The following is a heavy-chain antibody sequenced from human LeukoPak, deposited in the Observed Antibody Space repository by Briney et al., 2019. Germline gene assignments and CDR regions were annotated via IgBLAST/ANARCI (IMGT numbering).Heavy chain of an antibody. D-gene: IGHD6-19*01. V-gene: IGHV3-7*03. CDR2: IKQDGREK. J-gene: IGHJ4*02. CDR1: GFTFSSYW. Sequence: GGSLRLSCAASGFTFSSYWMSWVRQAPGKGLEWVANIKQDGREKYYVDSVKGRFTISRDNSKNTLYLQMNSLKTEDTAVYYCTTLSEQWLVPFDYWGQGTLVTVSS. CDR3: TTLSEQWLVPFDY.